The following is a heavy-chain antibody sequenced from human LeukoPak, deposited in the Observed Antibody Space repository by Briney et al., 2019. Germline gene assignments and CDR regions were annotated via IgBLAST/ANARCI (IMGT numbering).Heavy chain of an antibody. Sequence: PSQTLSLTCTVSGGSLSSGAHYWSWIRQHPGKGLEWIGYIYYSGSTYYNPSLKSRITISVDTSKNQFSLMLTSVTAADTAVYYCARRMTTVTVDYWGQGTLVTVSS. V-gene: IGHV4-31*03. CDR1: GGSLSSGAHY. J-gene: IGHJ4*02. CDR3: ARRMTTVTVDY. CDR2: IYYSGST. D-gene: IGHD4-17*01.